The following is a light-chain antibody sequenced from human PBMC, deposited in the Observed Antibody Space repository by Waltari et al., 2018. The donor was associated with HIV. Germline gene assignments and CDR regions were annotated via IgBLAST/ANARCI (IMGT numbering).Light chain of an antibody. CDR3: SSYKSSHTQV. CDR1: SSDVGAYNY. J-gene: IGLJ1*01. CDR2: DVN. Sequence: HSSLTHPSSFSFSPLHSITISCTGTSSDVGAYNYVSWYQQHPGKAPKFIIYDVNKRPSGVSNRFSGSKSGNTASLTISGLQAEDEADYYCSSYKSSHTQVFGSGNKVTVL. V-gene: IGLV2-14*03.